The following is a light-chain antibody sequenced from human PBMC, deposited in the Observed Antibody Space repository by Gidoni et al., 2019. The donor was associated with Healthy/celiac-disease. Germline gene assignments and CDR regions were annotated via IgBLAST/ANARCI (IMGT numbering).Light chain of an antibody. V-gene: IGLV2-14*01. CDR2: DVS. Sequence: QSALTQPASVSGSPGQSITIHCTGTSSDVGGYNYVSWYQQHPGKAPNLMIYDVSNRPSGVSNRFSGSKSGNTASLTISGLQAEDDADYYSSSYTSSTNSVFGTGTTVTVL. CDR1: SSDVGGYNY. J-gene: IGLJ1*01. CDR3: SSYTSSTNSV.